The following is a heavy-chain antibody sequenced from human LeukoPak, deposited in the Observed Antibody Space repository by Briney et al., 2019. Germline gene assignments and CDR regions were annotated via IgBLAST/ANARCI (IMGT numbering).Heavy chain of an antibody. Sequence: GGSVRLSCAASGFTFSSYTMNWVRQAPGKGLEWVSYISSSSSTIYYADSVKGRFTISRDNAKNSLYLQMNSLRAEDTAVYYCASGNYYGSGSYSSFDYWGQGTLVTVSS. V-gene: IGHV3-48*01. CDR2: ISSSSSTI. D-gene: IGHD3-10*01. CDR1: GFTFSSYT. J-gene: IGHJ4*02. CDR3: ASGNYYGSGSYSSFDY.